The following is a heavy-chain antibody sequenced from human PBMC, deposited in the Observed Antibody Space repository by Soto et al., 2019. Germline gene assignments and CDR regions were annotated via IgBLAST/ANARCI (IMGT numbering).Heavy chain of an antibody. CDR2: ISSGGANT. V-gene: IGHV3-23*01. J-gene: IGHJ4*02. CDR3: AKLLAGKFSDN. Sequence: GGSLRLSCAASGFTFSNNSMTWVRQAPGKGLEWVSAISSGGANTYYADSVKGRFTISRDNSKNTLYLQMSSLRAEDTAVYYCAKLLAGKFSDNWGQGSLVTASS. CDR1: GFTFSNNS.